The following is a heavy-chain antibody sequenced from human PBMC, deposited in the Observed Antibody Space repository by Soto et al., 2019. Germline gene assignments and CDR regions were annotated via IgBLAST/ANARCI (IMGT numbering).Heavy chain of an antibody. CDR2: IIPIFGTA. Sequence: ASVKVSCKASGGTFSSYAISWVRQAPGQGLEWMGGIIPIFGTANYAQKFQGRVTITADESTSTAYMELSSLRSEDTAVYYCARGVVVVPAAHRPNWFDPWRQGTLVTVSS. V-gene: IGHV1-69*13. CDR3: ARGVVVVPAAHRPNWFDP. D-gene: IGHD2-2*01. CDR1: GGTFSSYA. J-gene: IGHJ5*02.